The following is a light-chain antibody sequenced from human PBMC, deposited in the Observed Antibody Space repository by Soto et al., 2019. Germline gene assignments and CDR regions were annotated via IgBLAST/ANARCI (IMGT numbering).Light chain of an antibody. Sequence: IVQTQSPGPLSFPPGERATLSYRSTQSVSSSYLAWYQQKPGQAPRLLIYGASSRATGIPDRFSGSGSGTDFTLTISRLEPEDFAVYYCQQYGSSRWTFGQGTKVDIK. J-gene: IGKJ1*01. CDR1: QSVSSSY. V-gene: IGKV3-20*01. CDR3: QQYGSSRWT. CDR2: GAS.